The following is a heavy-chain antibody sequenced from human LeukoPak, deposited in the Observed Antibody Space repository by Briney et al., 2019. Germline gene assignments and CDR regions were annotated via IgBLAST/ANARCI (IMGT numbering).Heavy chain of an antibody. Sequence: GGSPRLSCAASGFTFSSYSMNWVRQAPGKGLEWVSYISSSSSTIYYADSVKGRFTISRDNAKNTLYLQMNSLRDEDTAVYYCAKHRFESGGYHSTDWGQGTLVTVSS. CDR1: GFTFSSYS. CDR3: AKHRFESGGYHSTD. D-gene: IGHD3-22*01. J-gene: IGHJ4*02. CDR2: ISSSSSTI. V-gene: IGHV3-48*02.